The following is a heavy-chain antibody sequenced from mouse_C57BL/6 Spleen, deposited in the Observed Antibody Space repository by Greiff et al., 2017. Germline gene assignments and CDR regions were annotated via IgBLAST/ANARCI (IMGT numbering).Heavy chain of an antibody. J-gene: IGHJ3*01. Sequence: QVHVKQPGAELVKPGASVKMSCKASGYTFTSYWITWVKQRPGQGLEWIGDIYPGSGSTNYNEKFKSKATLTVDTSSSTAYMQLSSLTSEDSAVYYCARGGKGAAWFAYWGQGTLVTVSA. CDR2: IYPGSGST. D-gene: IGHD2-1*01. CDR1: GYTFTSYW. V-gene: IGHV1-55*01. CDR3: ARGGKGAAWFAY.